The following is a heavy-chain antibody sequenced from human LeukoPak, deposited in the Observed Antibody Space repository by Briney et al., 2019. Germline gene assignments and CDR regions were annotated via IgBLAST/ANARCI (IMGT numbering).Heavy chain of an antibody. V-gene: IGHV4-30-4*01. CDR3: AREVPWVWNFDL. CDR1: GGSISSGDYY. Sequence: SETLSLTCTVSGGSISSGDYYWSWIRQPPGTGLEWIGYIYYSGSTYYNPSLKSRVTISVDTSKNQFSLKLNSVTAADTAVYYCAREVPWVWNFDLWGRGTLVTVSS. J-gene: IGHJ2*01. CDR2: IYYSGST. D-gene: IGHD1-26*01.